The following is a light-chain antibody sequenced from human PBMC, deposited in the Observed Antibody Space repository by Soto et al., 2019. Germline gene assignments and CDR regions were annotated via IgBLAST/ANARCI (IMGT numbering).Light chain of an antibody. CDR1: SSDVGGYNY. Sequence: QLVLTQPASVSGSPGQSITISCTGTSSDVGGYNYVSWYQQRPGKAPKLMIYEVNNRPSGISNRFSGSKSGNTASLTISGLQAEDEADYYCSSSTTSSTLVFGTGTKVTVL. V-gene: IGLV2-14*01. CDR2: EVN. CDR3: SSSTTSSTLV. J-gene: IGLJ1*01.